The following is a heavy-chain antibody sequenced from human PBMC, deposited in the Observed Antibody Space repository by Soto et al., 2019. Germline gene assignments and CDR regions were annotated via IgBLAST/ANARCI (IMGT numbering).Heavy chain of an antibody. CDR1: GFTFSSYG. J-gene: IGHJ6*02. CDR2: ISYDGSNK. D-gene: IGHD2-21*02. V-gene: IGHV3-30*18. CDR3: AKAPEPIVVVTAIPSSFVSGMDV. Sequence: GGSMRLSCAASGFTFSSYGMHWVRQAPGKGLEWVAVISYDGSNKYYADSVKGRFTISRDNSKNTLYLQMNSLRAEDTAVYYCAKAPEPIVVVTAIPSSFVSGMDVWGQGTTVTVSS.